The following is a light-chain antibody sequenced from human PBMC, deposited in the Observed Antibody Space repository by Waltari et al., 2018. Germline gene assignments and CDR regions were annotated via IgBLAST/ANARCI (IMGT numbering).Light chain of an antibody. CDR3: QHYRDYLT. Sequence: DIQITQSPSSLPASVGDRVTITCQASQDIDNYLNWYQQQQGKAPKLLIYGASNLAAGVPSRFSGSGSGTHYTLTITGLQPEDFATYYCQHYRDYLTFGSGTTEDIK. CDR1: QDIDNY. V-gene: IGKV1-33*01. J-gene: IGKJ4*01. CDR2: GAS.